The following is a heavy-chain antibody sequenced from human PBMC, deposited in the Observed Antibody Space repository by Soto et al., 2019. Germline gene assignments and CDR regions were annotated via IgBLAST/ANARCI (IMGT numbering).Heavy chain of an antibody. V-gene: IGHV1-46*01. D-gene: IGHD6-19*01. J-gene: IGHJ4*02. CDR3: AREAEYSSGWFAKLDY. Sequence: GASVKVSCKASGYTFTSYYMHWVRQAPGQGLEWMGIINPSGGSTSYAQKFQGRVTMTRDTSTSTVYMELSSLRSEDTAVYYCAREAEYSSGWFAKLDYWGQGTLVTGSP. CDR2: INPSGGST. CDR1: GYTFTSYY.